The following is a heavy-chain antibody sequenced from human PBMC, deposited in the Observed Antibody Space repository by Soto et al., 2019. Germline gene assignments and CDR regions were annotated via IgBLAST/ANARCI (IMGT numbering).Heavy chain of an antibody. J-gene: IGHJ6*02. CDR3: AKDRVLMVYAHAGYYGMDV. D-gene: IGHD2-8*01. CDR1: GYTITSYG. CDR2: ISAYNGNT. V-gene: IGHV1-18*01. Sequence: ASVKFSCKASGYTITSYGISCVRQAPGQGLEWMGWISAYNGNTNYAQKLQGRVTMTTDTSTSTAYMELRSLRSDDTAVYYCAKDRVLMVYAHAGYYGMDVWGQGTTVNVS.